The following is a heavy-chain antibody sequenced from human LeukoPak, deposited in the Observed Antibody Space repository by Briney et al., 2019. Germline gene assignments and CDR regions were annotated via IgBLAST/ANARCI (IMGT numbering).Heavy chain of an antibody. Sequence: GGSLRLSCAASGFTFSSNYMSWVRQAPGKGLEWVSVIYDGDSTYYADSVKGRFTISRDNSKNTLYLQMNSLRAEDTAVYYCARESSGSYFAFWGQGTLVTVSS. J-gene: IGHJ4*02. V-gene: IGHV3-53*01. D-gene: IGHD3-10*01. CDR2: IYDGDST. CDR3: ARESSGSYFAF. CDR1: GFTFSSNY.